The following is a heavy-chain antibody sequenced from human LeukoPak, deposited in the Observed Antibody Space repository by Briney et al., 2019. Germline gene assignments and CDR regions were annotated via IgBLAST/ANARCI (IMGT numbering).Heavy chain of an antibody. J-gene: IGHJ5*02. D-gene: IGHD1-14*01. Sequence: SETLSLTCAVYGGTFSGYYWSWIRQPPGKGLEWMGEINHSGSTNYNPPLKSRGTISVDTSKNQFSLKLSSVTAADTAVYYCARGRRNRGGCNWFDPWGQGTLVTVSS. CDR3: ARGRRNRGGCNWFDP. CDR1: GGTFSGYY. V-gene: IGHV4-34*01. CDR2: INHSGST.